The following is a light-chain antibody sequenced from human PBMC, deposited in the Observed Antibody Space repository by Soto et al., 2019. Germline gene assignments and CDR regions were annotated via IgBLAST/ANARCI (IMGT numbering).Light chain of an antibody. Sequence: EIVMTQSPATLSVSAGERATLSCRASQSVNSNLAWYQQKLGQAPRVLIYGASTRATGIPARFSGSGSGTEFILTISSLQSEDFALYYCQEYNTWPWTFGQGTKVDIK. CDR3: QEYNTWPWT. CDR2: GAS. J-gene: IGKJ1*01. V-gene: IGKV3-15*01. CDR1: QSVNSN.